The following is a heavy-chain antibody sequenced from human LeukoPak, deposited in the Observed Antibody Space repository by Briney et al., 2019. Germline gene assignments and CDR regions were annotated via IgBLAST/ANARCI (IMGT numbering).Heavy chain of an antibody. CDR3: SRDEPLYGSGSYYNGNDAFDI. D-gene: IGHD3-10*01. J-gene: IGHJ3*02. CDR1: GGTIRSYY. CDR2: IYTSWWT. Sequence: SETLSLTCNVSGGTIRSYYWSWIGQPAGKGLEWIGRIYTSWWTNYNPSLKSRVNMSLDTSQNQFALKMGSLTASGTAVYYCSRDEPLYGSGSYYNGNDAFDIWGQGTMVTVSS. V-gene: IGHV4-4*07.